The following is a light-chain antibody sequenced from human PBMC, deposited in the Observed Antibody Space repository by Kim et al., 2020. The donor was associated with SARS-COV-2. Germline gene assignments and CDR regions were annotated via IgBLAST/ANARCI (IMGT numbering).Light chain of an antibody. CDR2: GKN. Sequence: SSELTQDPAVSVALGQTVRITCQGDSLRSYYASWYQQKPGQAPVVVIYGKNNRPSGFPDRFSGSSSGNTASLTITGAQAEDEADYYCNSRDSSGNHVVFGGGTQLTVL. CDR1: SLRSYY. V-gene: IGLV3-19*01. CDR3: NSRDSSGNHVV. J-gene: IGLJ2*01.